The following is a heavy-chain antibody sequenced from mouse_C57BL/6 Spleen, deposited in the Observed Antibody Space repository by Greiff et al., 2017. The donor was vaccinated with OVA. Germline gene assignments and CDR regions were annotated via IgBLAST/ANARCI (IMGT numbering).Heavy chain of an antibody. CDR2: IDPETGGT. CDR1: GYTFTDYE. D-gene: IGHD1-1*01. CDR3: TRNYYGSSNWYFDV. J-gene: IGHJ1*03. V-gene: IGHV1-15*01. Sequence: QVQLQQSGAELVRPGASVTLSCKASGYTFTDYEMHWVKQTPVHGLEWIGAIDPETGGTAYNQKFKGKAILTADKSSSTAYMELRSLTSEDSAVYYCTRNYYGSSNWYFDVWGKGTTVTVSS.